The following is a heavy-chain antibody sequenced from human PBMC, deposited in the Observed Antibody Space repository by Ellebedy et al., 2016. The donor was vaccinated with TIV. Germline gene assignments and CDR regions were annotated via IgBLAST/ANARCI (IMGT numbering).Heavy chain of an antibody. CDR2: INQDGSEK. CDR1: GFSFRDNW. D-gene: IGHD6-19*01. V-gene: IGHV3-7*01. CDR3: AREISGVGSWYFDF. Sequence: GESLKISCAASGFSFRDNWMDWVRQAPGKGLEWVANINQDGSEKYYVDSVKGRFIISRDNSKNTLYVQMNSLRIEDTAVYFCAREISGVGSWYFDFWGRGTLATVSS. J-gene: IGHJ2*01.